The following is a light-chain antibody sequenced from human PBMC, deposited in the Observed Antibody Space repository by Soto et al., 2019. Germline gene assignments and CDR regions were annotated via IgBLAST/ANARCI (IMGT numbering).Light chain of an antibody. J-gene: IGKJ2*01. V-gene: IGKV3-20*01. CDR2: GAS. Sequence: EIVLTQSPGTLSLSPGERATLSCRASQSVSSTYIAWYQQNPGQAPRLLIYGASSRATGIPERFSGSGSGTAFTLTSSGLEHEDFAVYFCQQYGRSPPFTFGQGTKVEIK. CDR3: QQYGRSPPFT. CDR1: QSVSSTY.